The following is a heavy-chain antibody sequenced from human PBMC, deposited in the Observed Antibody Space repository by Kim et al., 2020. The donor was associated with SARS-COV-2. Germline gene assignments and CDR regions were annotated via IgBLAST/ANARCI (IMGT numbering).Heavy chain of an antibody. Sequence: YSPSFQGHVTISADKSISTAYLQWSSLKASDTAMYYCARHLDSSGWIDYWGQGTLVTVSS. V-gene: IGHV5-10-1*01. J-gene: IGHJ4*02. D-gene: IGHD6-19*01. CDR3: ARHLDSSGWIDY.